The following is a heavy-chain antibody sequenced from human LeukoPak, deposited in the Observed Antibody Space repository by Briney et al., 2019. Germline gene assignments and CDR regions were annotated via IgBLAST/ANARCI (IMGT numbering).Heavy chain of an antibody. CDR1: GYTFTSYY. CDR3: ARRIQLWLGGYYFDY. J-gene: IGHJ4*02. V-gene: IGHV1-46*01. D-gene: IGHD5-18*01. CDR2: INPSGGST. Sequence: ASVKGSCKASGYTFTSYYMHWVRQAPGQGLEWMGIINPSGGSTSYAQKFQGRVTMTRDTSTSTVYMELSSLRSEDTAVYYCARRIQLWLGGYYFDYWGQGTLVTVSS.